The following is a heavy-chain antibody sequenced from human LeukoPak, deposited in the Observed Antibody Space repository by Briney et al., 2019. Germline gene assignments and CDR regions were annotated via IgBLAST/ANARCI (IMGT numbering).Heavy chain of an antibody. J-gene: IGHJ5*02. V-gene: IGHV3-21*01. CDR3: AKVRRDGYNRGDWFDP. CDR1: GFTFSSYS. D-gene: IGHD5-24*01. Sequence: PGGSLRLSCAASGFTFSSYSMNWVRQAPGKGLEWVSSISSSSSYIYYADSVKGRFAISRDNAKNSLYLQMNSLRAEDTAVYYCAKVRRDGYNRGDWFDPWGQGTLVTVSS. CDR2: ISSSSSYI.